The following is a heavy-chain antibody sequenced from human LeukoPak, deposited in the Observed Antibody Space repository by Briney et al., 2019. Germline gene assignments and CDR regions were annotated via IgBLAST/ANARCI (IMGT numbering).Heavy chain of an antibody. CDR3: ARGIVVVAATLYYYYGMDV. J-gene: IGHJ6*04. CDR2: IIPIFGTA. V-gene: IGHV1-69*13. D-gene: IGHD2-15*01. CDR1: GCTLSRYA. Sequence: SVKVSCKASGCTLSRYAMSWVRQAPGKGLEWMGGIIPIFGTANYAQKFQGRVTITADESTSTAYMELSSLRSEDTAVYYCARGIVVVAATLYYYYGMDVWGKGTTVTVSS.